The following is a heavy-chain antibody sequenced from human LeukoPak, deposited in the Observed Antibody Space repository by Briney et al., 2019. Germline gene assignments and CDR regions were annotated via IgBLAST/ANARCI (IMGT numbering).Heavy chain of an antibody. CDR3: ARRGILYGMDV. V-gene: IGHV4-59*08. CDR2: IYYSGST. D-gene: IGHD3-16*01. CDR1: GGSISSYY. J-gene: IGHJ6*02. Sequence: SETLSLTCTVSGGSISSYYWSWIRQPPGKGLEWIGYIYYSGSTNYNPSLKSRVTISVDTSKNQFSQKLSSVTAADTAVYYCARRGILYGMDVWGQGTTVTVSS.